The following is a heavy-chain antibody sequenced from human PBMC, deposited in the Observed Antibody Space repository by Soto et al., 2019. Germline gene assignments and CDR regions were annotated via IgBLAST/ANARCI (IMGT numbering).Heavy chain of an antibody. CDR2: ISSSGSTI. Sequence: GGFLRLSCAASGFTFSSYEMNWVRQAPGKGLEWVSYISSSGSTIYYADSVKGRFTISRDNAKNSLYLQMNSLRAEDTAVYYCARGFDDSSGYYYLSFQHWGQGTLVTVSS. CDR3: ARGFDDSSGYYYLSFQH. V-gene: IGHV3-48*03. D-gene: IGHD3-22*01. CDR1: GFTFSSYE. J-gene: IGHJ1*01.